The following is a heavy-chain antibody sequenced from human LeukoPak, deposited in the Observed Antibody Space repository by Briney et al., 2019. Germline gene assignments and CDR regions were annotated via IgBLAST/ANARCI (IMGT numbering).Heavy chain of an antibody. J-gene: IGHJ4*02. D-gene: IGHD3-22*01. Sequence: GGSLRLSCAASGFTFRSYAMSWVRQAPGKGLEWVSAISGSGSSTYYADSAKGRFTISRDNSKNTLYLQMNSLRAEDTAIYYCAKDYDSSGYYYGGTFDYWGQGTLVTVSS. CDR3: AKDYDSSGYYYGGTFDY. CDR2: ISGSGSST. V-gene: IGHV3-23*01. CDR1: GFTFRSYA.